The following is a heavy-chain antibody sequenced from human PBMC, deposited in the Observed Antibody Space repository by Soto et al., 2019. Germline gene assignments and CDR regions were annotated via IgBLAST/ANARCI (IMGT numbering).Heavy chain of an antibody. Sequence: SQTLSLTCVISGDSVSSNSAAWNWIRQSPSRGLEWLGRTYYRSKWYNDYAVSVKSRITINPDTSKNQFSLQPNSVTPEDTAVYYCARDGTTVTTGLYYYYYYGMDVWGQGTTVTVSS. CDR1: GDSVSSNSAA. D-gene: IGHD4-17*01. J-gene: IGHJ6*02. CDR3: ARDGTTVTTGLYYYYYYGMDV. V-gene: IGHV6-1*01. CDR2: TYYRSKWYN.